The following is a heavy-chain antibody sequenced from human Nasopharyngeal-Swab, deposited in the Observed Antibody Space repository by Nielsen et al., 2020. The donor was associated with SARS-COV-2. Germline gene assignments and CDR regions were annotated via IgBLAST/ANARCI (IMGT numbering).Heavy chain of an antibody. V-gene: IGHV1-24*01. Sequence: ASVKVSCKASGYTFTSYNINWVRQATGQGLEWMGGFDPEDGETIYAQKFQGRVTMTEDTSTDTAYMELSSLRSEDTAVYYCATGPPVGATHFDYWGQGTLVTVSS. J-gene: IGHJ4*02. CDR2: FDPEDGET. CDR3: ATGPPVGATHFDY. CDR1: GYTFTSYN. D-gene: IGHD1-26*01.